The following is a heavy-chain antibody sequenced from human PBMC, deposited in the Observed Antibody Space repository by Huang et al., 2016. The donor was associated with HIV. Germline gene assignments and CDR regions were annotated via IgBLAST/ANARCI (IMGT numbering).Heavy chain of an antibody. D-gene: IGHD3-3*01. CDR2: VAFDGSTK. CDR3: AKDKYLMSTILAYYFDC. V-gene: IGHV3-30*18. J-gene: IGHJ4*02. CDR1: GFSFSSYG. Sequence: QVQLVESGGGVVQPGRSLRLSCTASGFSFSSYGRHWVRQAPGKGLEGGAVVAFDGSTKYSADSGKGRFTISRDNSKNTLYLQMNSLTVEDTAVYYCAKDKYLMSTILAYYFDCWGQGTLVTVSS.